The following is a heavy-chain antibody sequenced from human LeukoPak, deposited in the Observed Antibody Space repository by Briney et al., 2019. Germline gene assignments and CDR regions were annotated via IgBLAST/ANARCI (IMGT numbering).Heavy chain of an antibody. Sequence: PSETLSLTCAVYGGSFSHYFWSWIRQPPGKALEWIGYIYYSGSTNYNPSLKSRVTISVDTSKNQFSLKLSSVTAADTAVYYCAKTVAGYWYFDLWGRGTLVTVSS. CDR2: IYYSGST. CDR1: GGSFSHYF. J-gene: IGHJ2*01. CDR3: AKTVAGYWYFDL. V-gene: IGHV4-59*08. D-gene: IGHD6-19*01.